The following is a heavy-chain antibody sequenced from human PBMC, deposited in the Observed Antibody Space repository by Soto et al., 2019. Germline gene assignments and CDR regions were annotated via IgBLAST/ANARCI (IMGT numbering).Heavy chain of an antibody. V-gene: IGHV3-33*01. CDR2: IWYDGSNK. J-gene: IGHJ4*02. CDR3: ARALGDYSSGRYYALGFDY. Sequence: QVQLVESGGGVVQPGRSLRLSCAASGFTFSSYGMHWVRQAPGKGLEWVAVIWYDGSNKYYADSVKGRFTISRDNSKNTLYLQMNSLRAEDTAVYYCARALGDYSSGRYYALGFDYWGQGTLVTVSS. D-gene: IGHD6-19*01. CDR1: GFTFSSYG.